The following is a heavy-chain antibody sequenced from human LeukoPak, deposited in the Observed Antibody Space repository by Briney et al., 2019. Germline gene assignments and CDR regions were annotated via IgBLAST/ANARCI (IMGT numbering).Heavy chain of an antibody. CDR3: ARGRYDILTGYYTSDY. Sequence: GGSLRLSCAVSGFTFSSYDMHWVRQATGRGLEWVSAIGTAGDTYYPGSVRGRFTISRENAKNSLYLQMNSLRAGDTAVYYCARGRYDILTGYYTSDYWGQGTLVTVSS. CDR1: GFTFSSYD. V-gene: IGHV3-13*01. CDR2: IGTAGDT. D-gene: IGHD3-9*01. J-gene: IGHJ4*02.